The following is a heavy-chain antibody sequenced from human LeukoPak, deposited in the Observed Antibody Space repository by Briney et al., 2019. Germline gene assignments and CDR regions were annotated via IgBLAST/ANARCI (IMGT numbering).Heavy chain of an antibody. V-gene: IGHV1-69*06. CDR1: RGTFSSYA. J-gene: IGHJ4*02. D-gene: IGHD2-8*01. CDR2: IIPILGTA. CDR3: AKHHAGYFDY. Sequence: SVKDSCKASRGTFSSYAISWVRQAPGQRLEWMGGIIPILGTANYAQKLQGRDTLTADKSTSTAYMDPSRQRSQDTPVCNCAKHHAGYFDYWGQGSLVTVSS.